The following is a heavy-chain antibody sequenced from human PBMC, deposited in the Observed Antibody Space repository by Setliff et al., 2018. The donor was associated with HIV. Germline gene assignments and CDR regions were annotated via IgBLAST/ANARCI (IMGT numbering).Heavy chain of an antibody. CDR2: VNTHTGSP. V-gene: IGHV7-4-1*02. D-gene: IGHD4-17*01. CDR3: ARALYGDYGGDLNWLDP. Sequence: ASVKVSCKASGYSFINYAMNWARQAPGQGLEWMGWVNTHTGSPTYAQAFTGRFVFSVDTSVTTAYLEISSLKAEDTAVYYCARALYGDYGGDLNWLDPWGQGTLVTAPQ. CDR1: GYSFINYA. J-gene: IGHJ5*02.